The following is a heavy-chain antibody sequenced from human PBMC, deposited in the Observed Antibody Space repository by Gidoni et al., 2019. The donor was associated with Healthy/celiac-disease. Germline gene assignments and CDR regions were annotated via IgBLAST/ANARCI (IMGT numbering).Heavy chain of an antibody. CDR1: GGSFSGYY. CDR2: INHSGST. Sequence: QVQLQQWGAGLLKPSETLSLTCAVYGGSFSGYYWSWIRQPPGKGLEWIGEINHSGSTNYNPSLKSRVTISVDTSKNQFSLKLSSVTAADTAVYYCARAGTYYYGSGSYRSFDYWGQGTLVTVSS. CDR3: ARAGTYYYGSGSYRSFDY. V-gene: IGHV4-34*01. J-gene: IGHJ4*02. D-gene: IGHD3-10*01.